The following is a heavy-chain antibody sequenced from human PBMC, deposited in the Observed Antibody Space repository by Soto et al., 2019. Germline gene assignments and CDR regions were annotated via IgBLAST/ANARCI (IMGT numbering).Heavy chain of an antibody. CDR1: GGTFSSYA. D-gene: IGHD5-12*01. Sequence: QVQLVQSGAEVKKPGSSVKVSCKASGGTFSSYATSWVRQAPGQGLEWMGRIIPMFGTVNYAQKFQGRVTISAGESTSTACMELSSLTSEDTAVDYCARTRVQVAANTYSYYGMDAWGQGTTVTVSS. V-gene: IGHV1-69*12. CDR2: IIPMFGTV. J-gene: IGHJ6*02. CDR3: ARTRVQVAANTYSYYGMDA.